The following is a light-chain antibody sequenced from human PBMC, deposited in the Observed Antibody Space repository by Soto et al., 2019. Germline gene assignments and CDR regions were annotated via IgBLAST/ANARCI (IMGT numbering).Light chain of an antibody. V-gene: IGLV2-11*01. CDR2: DVS. CDR1: SSDVESYNL. CDR3: CSYAGSYTFYV. J-gene: IGLJ1*01. Sequence: QSALTQPASVSVSPGQSITISCTGTSSDVESYNLVSWYQQHPGKAPKVMIYDVSKRPSGVPDRFSGSKSGNTASLTLSGLQAEDEADYYCCSYAGSYTFYVFGTGTKVTVL.